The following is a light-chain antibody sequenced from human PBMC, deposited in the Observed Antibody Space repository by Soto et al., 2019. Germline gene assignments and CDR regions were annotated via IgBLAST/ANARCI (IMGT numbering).Light chain of an antibody. CDR1: QGISNY. Sequence: DIQMTQAPSSLSASVGDRVTITCRASQGISNYLAWYQQKPGKVPKLLIYAASTLQSGVPSRFSGSGSGTDFTLTISRLNPEDVATYYCQRYTSAPFTFGPGTKVDIK. CDR2: AAS. V-gene: IGKV1-27*01. CDR3: QRYTSAPFT. J-gene: IGKJ3*01.